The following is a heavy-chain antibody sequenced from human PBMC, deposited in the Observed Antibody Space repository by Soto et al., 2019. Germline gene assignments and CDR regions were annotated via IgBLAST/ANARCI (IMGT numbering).Heavy chain of an antibody. Sequence: QVQLLQSGAEVKEPGASVRVSCKASGYSFNNYAVSWVRQAPGQGLEWMGWYNHVITYGQSAKKFQGRVSMTTDTSTNTAYMELKSLRSDDTAVYYCARNSSDFYGWLDPWGQGTLVTVSS. CDR3: ARNSSDFYGWLDP. V-gene: IGHV1-18*04. CDR1: GYSFNNYA. D-gene: IGHD2-21*02. CDR2: YNHVITYG. J-gene: IGHJ5*02.